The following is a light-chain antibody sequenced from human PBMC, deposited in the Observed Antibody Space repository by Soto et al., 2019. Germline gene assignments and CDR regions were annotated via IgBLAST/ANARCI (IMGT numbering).Light chain of an antibody. CDR2: DVD. CDR3: SSYTSSSNVI. V-gene: IGLV2-14*03. J-gene: IGLJ2*01. CDR1: SSDVGGYNY. Sequence: QSALTQPASISGSPGQSITISCTGTSSDVGGYNYVSWYQQYPGKAPKLMIYDVDNRPSGVSNRFSGSKSGKTASLTISGLQAEDEADYYCSSYTSSSNVIFGGGTKLTVL.